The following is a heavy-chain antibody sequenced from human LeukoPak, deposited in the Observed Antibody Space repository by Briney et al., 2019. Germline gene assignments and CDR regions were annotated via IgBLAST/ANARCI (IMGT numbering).Heavy chain of an antibody. CDR1: GYTFTGYY. V-gene: IGHV1-2*02. J-gene: IGHJ5*02. Sequence: ASVKVSCKASGYTFTGYYIHWVRQAPGQGLEWMGWINPNSGGTNYAQKFQGRVTMTRDTSISTAYMELSRLRSDDTAVYYCARGVGYDFWSGYYNNWFDPWGQGTLVTVSS. CDR3: ARGVGYDFWSGYYNNWFDP. D-gene: IGHD3-3*01. CDR2: INPNSGGT.